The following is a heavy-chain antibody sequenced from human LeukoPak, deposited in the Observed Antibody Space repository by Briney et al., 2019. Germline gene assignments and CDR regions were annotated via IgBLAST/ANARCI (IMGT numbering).Heavy chain of an antibody. Sequence: SETLSLTCTVSGGSISSGSYYWSWIRQPAGKGLEWIGRIYTSGNTNYNPSLKSRVTISVDTSKNQFSLKLSSVTAADTAVYYCARVSRDGYSHFDYWGQGTLVTVSS. J-gene: IGHJ4*02. CDR1: GGSISSGSYY. CDR2: IYTSGNT. V-gene: IGHV4-61*02. CDR3: ARVSRDGYSHFDY. D-gene: IGHD5-24*01.